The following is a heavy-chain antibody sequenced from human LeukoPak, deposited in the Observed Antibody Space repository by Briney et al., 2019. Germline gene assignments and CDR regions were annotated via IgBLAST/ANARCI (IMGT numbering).Heavy chain of an antibody. CDR2: ISYDGSNK. D-gene: IGHD3-9*01. J-gene: IGHJ6*02. Sequence: PGGSLRLSCAASGFTFSSYAMHWVRQAPGKGLEWVAVISYDGSNKYYADSVKGRFTISRDNSKNTLYLQTNSLRAEDTAVYYCARAYYDILTGYQYLYYYYGMDVWGQGTTVTVSS. CDR3: ARAYYDILTGYQYLYYYYGMDV. CDR1: GFTFSSYA. V-gene: IGHV3-30-3*01.